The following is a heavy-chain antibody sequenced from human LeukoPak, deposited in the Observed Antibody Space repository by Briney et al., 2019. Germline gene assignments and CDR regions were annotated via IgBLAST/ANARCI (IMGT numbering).Heavy chain of an antibody. V-gene: IGHV1-2*02. CDR3: ARDPRLAPVLAAAGTEESWFDP. Sequence: ASVKVSCKASGYTFTGYYMHWVRQAPGQGLEWMGWINPNSGGTNYAQKFQGRVTMTRDTSISTAYMELSRLRSGDTAVYYCARDPRLAPVLAAAGTEESWFDPWGQGTLVTVSS. D-gene: IGHD6-13*01. CDR1: GYTFTGYY. J-gene: IGHJ5*02. CDR2: INPNSGGT.